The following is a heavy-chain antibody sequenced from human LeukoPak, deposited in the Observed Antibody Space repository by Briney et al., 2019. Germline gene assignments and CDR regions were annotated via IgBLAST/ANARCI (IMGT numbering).Heavy chain of an antibody. CDR3: ARDWLDIVVVPHTSSFDY. CDR2: INPNSGGT. V-gene: IGHV1-2*02. J-gene: IGHJ4*02. D-gene: IGHD2-2*01. CDR1: GYTFTGYY. Sequence: ASVKVSCKASGYTFTGYYMHWVRQAPGQGLEWMGWINPNSGGTNYAQKFQGRVTMTRDTSISTAYMELSRLRSDDMAVYYCARDWLDIVVVPHTSSFDYWGQGTLVTVSS.